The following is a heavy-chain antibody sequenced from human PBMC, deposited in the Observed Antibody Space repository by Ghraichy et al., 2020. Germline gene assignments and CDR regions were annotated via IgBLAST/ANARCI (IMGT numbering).Heavy chain of an antibody. CDR2: ISAYNGNT. D-gene: IGHD1-1*01. V-gene: IGHV1-18*01. Sequence: GGRQAPGQGLEWMGWISAYNGNTNYAQKLQGRVTMTTDTSTSTAYMELRSLRSDDTAVYYCARRTGTTSDYWGQGTLVTVSS. CDR3: ARRTGTTSDY. J-gene: IGHJ4*02.